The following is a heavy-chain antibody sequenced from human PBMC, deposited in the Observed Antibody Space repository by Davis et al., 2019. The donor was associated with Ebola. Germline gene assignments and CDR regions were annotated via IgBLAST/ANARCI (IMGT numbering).Heavy chain of an antibody. CDR3: AMPDCSGGDCFSVYIKS. Sequence: PGGSLRLSCAASGFTFRTYGMHWVRQAPGKGLEWVAVIWYDGGKKFYSDSAKGRFTISRDNSDNMLYLHMNSLRVEDTAVYYCAMPDCSGGDCFSVYIKSWGQGTLVTVSS. CDR1: GFTFRTYG. CDR2: IWYDGGKK. D-gene: IGHD2-21*02. V-gene: IGHV3-33*01. J-gene: IGHJ4*02.